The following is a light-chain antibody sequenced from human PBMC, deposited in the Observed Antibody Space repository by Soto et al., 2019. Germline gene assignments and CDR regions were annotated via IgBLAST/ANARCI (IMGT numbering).Light chain of an antibody. CDR3: QQRYSSPLT. V-gene: IGKV1-39*01. CDR1: QTIGRY. J-gene: IGKJ4*01. Sequence: DIQMTQSPSSLSASVGDRVTITCRASQTIGRYLNWYQQKEGKAPTVLIYAASILQSGVPPRFSGSASGTEFTLTISSLQPEDFATYYCQQRYSSPLTFGGGTQVEI. CDR2: AAS.